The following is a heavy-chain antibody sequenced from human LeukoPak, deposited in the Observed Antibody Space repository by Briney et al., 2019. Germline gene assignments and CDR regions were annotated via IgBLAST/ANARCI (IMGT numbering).Heavy chain of an antibody. V-gene: IGHV3-30*02. J-gene: IGHJ4*02. CDR1: GFTFSSYG. D-gene: IGHD6-13*01. Sequence: GGSLRLSCAAPGFTFSSYGMHWVRQAPGKGLEWVAFIRYDGSNKYYADSVKGRFTISRDNSKNTLYLQMNSLRAEDTAVYYCAKDGVPAAAGPVGTFDYWGQGTLVTVSS. CDR2: IRYDGSNK. CDR3: AKDGVPAAAGPVGTFDY.